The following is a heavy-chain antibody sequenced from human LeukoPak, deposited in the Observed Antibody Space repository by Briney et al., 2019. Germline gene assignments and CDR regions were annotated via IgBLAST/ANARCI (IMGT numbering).Heavy chain of an antibody. CDR2: ISGSGGST. V-gene: IGHV3-23*01. Sequence: GGSLRLSCAASGFAFSSYAMSWVRQAPGKGLEWVSAISGSGGSTYYADSVKGRFTISRDNSKNTLYLQMNSLRAEDTAVYYCAKAVAGIGYGMDVWGQGTTVTVSS. J-gene: IGHJ6*02. CDR3: AKAVAGIGYGMDV. CDR1: GFAFSSYA. D-gene: IGHD6-19*01.